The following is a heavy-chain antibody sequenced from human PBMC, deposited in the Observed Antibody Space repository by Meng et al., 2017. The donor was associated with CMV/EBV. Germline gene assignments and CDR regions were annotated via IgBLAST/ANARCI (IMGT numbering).Heavy chain of an antibody. CDR3: ARGPYYDFWSGDYDYYCGMDV. J-gene: IGHJ6*02. Sequence: SCKASGYTFTSYGISWVRQAPGQGLEWMANMKQDGSGKYYVDSVKGRFTISRDNAKNSLFLQMNSLRAEDTAVYFCARGPYYDFWSGDYDYYCGMDVWGQGTTVTVSS. V-gene: IGHV3-7*02. D-gene: IGHD3-3*01. CDR1: GYTFTSYG. CDR2: MKQDGSGK.